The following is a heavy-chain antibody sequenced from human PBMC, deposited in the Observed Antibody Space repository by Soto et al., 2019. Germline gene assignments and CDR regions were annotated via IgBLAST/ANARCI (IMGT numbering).Heavy chain of an antibody. V-gene: IGHV4-30-2*01. Sequence: SETLSLTCTVSGGSISNAAYSWSWIRLPPGKCLGWIGYIYPSGMPFYNPSLRSRVTISIDRSNDQFSLNLKSVTAADTAVYYCARERGGYGLFDSWGQGTLVTVSS. CDR3: ARERGGYGLFDS. J-gene: IGHJ4*02. CDR2: IYPSGMP. D-gene: IGHD5-18*01. CDR1: GGSISNAAYS.